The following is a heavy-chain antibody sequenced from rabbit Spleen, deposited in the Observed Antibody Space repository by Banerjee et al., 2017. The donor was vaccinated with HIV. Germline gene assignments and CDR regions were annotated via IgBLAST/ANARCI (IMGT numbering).Heavy chain of an antibody. CDR2: IDIGSSGFT. CDR3: ARDLADAIGWNFDL. J-gene: IGHJ4*01. D-gene: IGHD4-1*01. CDR1: GLSLSSNA. V-gene: IGHV1S40*01. Sequence: QSLEESGGDLVKPEGSLTLTCTASGLSLSSNAMCWVRQAPGKGLEWIVCIDIGSSGFTYYANWAKGRFTISKTSSTTVTLQMTSLTAADTASYFCARDLADAIGWNFDLWGPGTLVTVS.